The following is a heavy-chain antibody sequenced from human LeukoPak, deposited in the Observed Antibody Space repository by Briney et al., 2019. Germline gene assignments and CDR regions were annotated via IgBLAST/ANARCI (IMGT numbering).Heavy chain of an antibody. D-gene: IGHD4-17*01. CDR3: AKSQGGAVRWAFDI. CDR1: GYSFISYY. J-gene: IGHJ3*02. CDR2: INPSGGST. V-gene: IGHV1-46*01. Sequence: ASVKVSCKASGYSFISYYMHWVRQAPGQGLEWMGIINPSGGSTSYAQKFQGRLTMTRDTSTSKVYMELSSLRSEDTAVYYCAKSQGGAVRWAFDIWGQGTMVTVSS.